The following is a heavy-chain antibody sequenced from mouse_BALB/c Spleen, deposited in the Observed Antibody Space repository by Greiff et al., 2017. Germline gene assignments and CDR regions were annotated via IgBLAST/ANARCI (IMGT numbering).Heavy chain of an antibody. Sequence: VQLKESGAELVKPGASVKLSCTASDFNIKDTYMHWVKQRPEQGLEWIGRIDPANGNTKYDPKFQGKATITADTSSNTAYLQLSSLTSEDTAVYYCAPIYYYGSSSFAYWGQGTLVTVSA. CDR1: DFNIKDTY. CDR2: IDPANGNT. V-gene: IGHV14-3*02. J-gene: IGHJ3*01. CDR3: APIYYYGSSSFAY. D-gene: IGHD1-1*01.